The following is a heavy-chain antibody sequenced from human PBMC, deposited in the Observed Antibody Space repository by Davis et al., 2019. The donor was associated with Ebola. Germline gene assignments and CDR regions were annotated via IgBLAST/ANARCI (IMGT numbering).Heavy chain of an antibody. CDR3: ARPPVTAGVVVTAIFYYGMDV. Sequence: GESLKISCAASGFTFSSYGMHWVRQAPGKGLEWVAVIWYDGSNKYYADSVKGRFTISRDNSKNTLYLQMNSLRAEDTAVYYCARPPVTAGVVVTAIFYYGMDVWGQGTTVTVSS. CDR2: IWYDGSNK. V-gene: IGHV3-33*01. D-gene: IGHD2-21*02. J-gene: IGHJ6*02. CDR1: GFTFSSYG.